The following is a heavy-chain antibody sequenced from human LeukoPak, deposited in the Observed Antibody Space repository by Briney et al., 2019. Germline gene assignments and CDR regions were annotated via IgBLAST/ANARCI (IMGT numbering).Heavy chain of an antibody. D-gene: IGHD3-10*01. Sequence: GGSLRLSCAASGFTFSSYWMSWVRQAPGKGLEWVANIKQDGSEKYYVDSVKGRFTISRDNAKNSLYLQMNSLRAEDTAVYYCATFDYFGSGGLFDCWGQGTLVTVSS. CDR3: ATFDYFGSGGLFDC. CDR1: GFTFSSYW. CDR2: IKQDGSEK. J-gene: IGHJ4*02. V-gene: IGHV3-7*01.